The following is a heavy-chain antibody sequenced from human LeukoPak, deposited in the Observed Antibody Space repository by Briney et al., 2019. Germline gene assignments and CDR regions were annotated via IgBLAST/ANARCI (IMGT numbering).Heavy chain of an antibody. J-gene: IGHJ6*03. D-gene: IGHD3-16*01. CDR2: LSYDGNNK. Sequence: GGSLRLSCAASGFIFSSYAMHWVRQAPGEGLEWVAILSYDGNNKYYADSVKGRFTISRDNSKNALYLQMNSLRAEDTAVYYCARDKDYVRYYYMDVWGKGTTVTVSS. CDR1: GFIFSSYA. V-gene: IGHV3-30*04. CDR3: ARDKDYVRYYYMDV.